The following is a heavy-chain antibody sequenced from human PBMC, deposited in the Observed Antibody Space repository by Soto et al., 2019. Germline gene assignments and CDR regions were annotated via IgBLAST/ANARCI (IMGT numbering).Heavy chain of an antibody. CDR3: VKALWFGEGGMDV. CDR1: GFAFSNYG. D-gene: IGHD3-10*01. Sequence: PGGSLRLSCAASGFAFSNYGMHWVRQAPGKGLEWVAVVSFDGNKKKYGDSVKGRFAISRDNSKNTLYLQMNTLRADDTAVYYCVKALWFGEGGMDVWGQGTTVTVSS. CDR2: VSFDGNKK. V-gene: IGHV3-30*18. J-gene: IGHJ6*02.